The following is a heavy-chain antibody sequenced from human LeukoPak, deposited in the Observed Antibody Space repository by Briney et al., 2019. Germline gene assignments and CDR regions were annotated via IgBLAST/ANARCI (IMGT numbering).Heavy chain of an antibody. CDR3: ARSSYSSSSSV. CDR2: IHKDGGEK. CDR1: GFTFSSYA. D-gene: IGHD6-6*01. V-gene: IGHV3-7*03. J-gene: IGHJ3*01. Sequence: GGSLRLSCAASGFTFSSYAMSWVRQAPGKGLEWVANIHKDGGEKYYVDSVKGRFTISRDNAKNSLYLQMNSLRADDTAVYYCARSSYSSSSSVWGQGTMVTASS.